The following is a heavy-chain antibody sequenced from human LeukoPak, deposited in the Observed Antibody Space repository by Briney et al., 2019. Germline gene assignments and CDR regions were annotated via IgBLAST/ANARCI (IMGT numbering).Heavy chain of an antibody. CDR3: AREKLLTSDY. CDR2: ISAYNGNT. V-gene: IGHV1-18*01. J-gene: IGHJ4*02. CDR1: GYTFTSYC. D-gene: IGHD2-15*01. Sequence: ASVLVSCKASGYTFTSYCICWVRQPPGQGGEWMGWISAYNGNTNYAQKLQGRVTMTIDTSTNPVYLELRTLSADDTAVYYCAREKLLTSDYWGQGTLVTVSS.